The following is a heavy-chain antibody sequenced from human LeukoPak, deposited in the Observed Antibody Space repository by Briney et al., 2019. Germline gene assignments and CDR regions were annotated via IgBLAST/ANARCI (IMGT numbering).Heavy chain of an antibody. CDR2: ISSSSSYI. V-gene: IGHV3-21*01. Sequence: GGSLRLSCAASGFTFSSYSVNWVRQAPGKGLEWVSSISSSSSYIYYADSVKGRFTISRDNAKNSLYLQMNSLRAEDTAVYYCARDAAGDYCFDYWGQGTLVTVSS. CDR1: GFTFSSYS. J-gene: IGHJ4*02. D-gene: IGHD2-21*02. CDR3: ARDAAGDYCFDY.